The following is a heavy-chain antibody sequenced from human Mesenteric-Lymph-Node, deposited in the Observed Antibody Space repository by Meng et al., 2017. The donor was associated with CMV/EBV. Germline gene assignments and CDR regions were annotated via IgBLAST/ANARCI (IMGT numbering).Heavy chain of an antibody. J-gene: IGHJ3*02. CDR2: INPNSGDT. CDR1: GYTFTDYY. V-gene: IGHV1-2*02. D-gene: IGHD5-12*01. CDR3: AGFNSAYDPPRGFDI. Sequence: ASVKVSCKASGYTFTDYYMHWVRQAPGQGLEWMGWINPNSGDTNYAQKFQGRVTMTWDTSISTAYMDLSRLRSDDTAVYYCAGFNSAYDPPRGFDIWGQGTMVTVSS.